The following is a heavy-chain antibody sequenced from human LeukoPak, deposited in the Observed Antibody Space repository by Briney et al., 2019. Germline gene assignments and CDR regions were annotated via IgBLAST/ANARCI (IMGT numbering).Heavy chain of an antibody. CDR1: GYTFTSYG. CDR2: ISAYNGNT. Sequence: ASVKVSCKASGYTFTSYGISWVRQAPGQGLEWMGWISAYNGNTNYAQKLQGRVTMTTDTSTSTAYMELRSLRSDDTAVYYCARAGQCSSTSCYSSFRQPYWFDPWGQGTLVTVSS. J-gene: IGHJ5*02. CDR3: ARAGQCSSTSCYSSFRQPYWFDP. V-gene: IGHV1-18*04. D-gene: IGHD2-2*01.